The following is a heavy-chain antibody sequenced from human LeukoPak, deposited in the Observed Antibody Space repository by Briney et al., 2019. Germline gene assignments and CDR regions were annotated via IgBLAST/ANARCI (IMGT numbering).Heavy chain of an antibody. D-gene: IGHD3-10*01. V-gene: IGHV1-46*01. CDR1: GYTFTSYY. CDR2: INPSGGST. CDR3: ARELRIGEPIY. Sequence: ASVKVSCKASGYTFTSYYMHWVRQAPGQGLEWMGIINPSGGSTSYAQKFQGRVTMTRDTSTSTVYMELRSLRSDDTAVYYCARELRIGEPIYWGQGTLVTVSS. J-gene: IGHJ4*02.